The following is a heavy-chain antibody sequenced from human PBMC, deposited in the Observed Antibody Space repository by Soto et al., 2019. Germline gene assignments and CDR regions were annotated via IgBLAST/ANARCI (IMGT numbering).Heavy chain of an antibody. V-gene: IGHV4-59*01. D-gene: IGHD5-18*01. J-gene: IGHJ4*02. CDR3: AREGYNFGPFDY. CDR1: GGSLSSYY. CDR2: ISYSGTT. Sequence: SETLSLTCTVSGGSLSSYYWSWIRRPPGMGLEWIASISYSGTTNYNSSLRSRVTISIDTYKNQFSLKFNAVTAADTALYYCAREGYNFGPFDYWGQGALVTVSS.